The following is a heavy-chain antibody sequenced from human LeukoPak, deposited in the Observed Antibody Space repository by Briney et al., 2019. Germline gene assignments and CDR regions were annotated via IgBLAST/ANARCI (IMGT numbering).Heavy chain of an antibody. Sequence: ASVKVSCKASGYTFTGYYMHWVRQAPGQGLEWMGWINPNSGGTNYAQKFQGWVTMTRDTSISTAYMELSRLRSDDTAVYYCAVGYSYGYGTPRNYYYYGMDVWGQGTTVTVSS. CDR1: GYTFTGYY. V-gene: IGHV1-2*04. CDR3: AVGYSYGYGTPRNYYYYGMDV. CDR2: INPNSGGT. D-gene: IGHD5-18*01. J-gene: IGHJ6*02.